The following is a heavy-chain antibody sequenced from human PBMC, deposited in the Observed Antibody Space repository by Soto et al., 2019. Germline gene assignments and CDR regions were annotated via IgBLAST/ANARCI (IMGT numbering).Heavy chain of an antibody. Sequence: ASVKVSCKASGYTFTSYGISWVRQAPGQGLEWMGWISAYNGNTNYAQKLQGRVTITTDTSTSTAYIELSSLRSEDTAVYYCARLKDIVVVPAAMQTAGGAFDIWGQGTMVTVSS. CDR1: GYTFTSYG. D-gene: IGHD2-2*01. CDR2: ISAYNGNT. V-gene: IGHV1-18*01. CDR3: ARLKDIVVVPAAMQTAGGAFDI. J-gene: IGHJ3*02.